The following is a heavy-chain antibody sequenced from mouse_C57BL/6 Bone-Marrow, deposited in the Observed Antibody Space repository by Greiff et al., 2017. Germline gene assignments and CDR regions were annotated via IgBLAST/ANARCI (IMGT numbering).Heavy chain of an antibody. CDR3: ALLLRYFDV. D-gene: IGHD1-1*01. J-gene: IGHJ1*03. Sequence: VQLQQSGPELVKPGASVKISCKASGYTFTDYYMNWVKQSHGKSLEWIGDINPNNGGTSYNQKFKGKATLTVDKSSSTAYMELRSLTSEDSAVYYCALLLRYFDVWGTGTTVTVSS. CDR1: GYTFTDYY. V-gene: IGHV1-26*01. CDR2: INPNNGGT.